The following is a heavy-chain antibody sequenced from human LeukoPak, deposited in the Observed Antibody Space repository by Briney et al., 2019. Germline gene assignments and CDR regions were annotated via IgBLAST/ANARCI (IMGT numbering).Heavy chain of an antibody. V-gene: IGHV4-34*01. CDR2: INHSGST. CDR1: GGSFSGYY. CDR3: AREIIESYGYPY. D-gene: IGHD5-18*01. J-gene: IGHJ4*02. Sequence: ETLSLTCAVYGGSFSGYYWSWIRQPPGKGLEWIGEINHSGSTNYNPSLKSRVTISVDTSKNQFSLKLSSVTAADTAVYYCAREIIESYGYPYWGQGTLVTVSS.